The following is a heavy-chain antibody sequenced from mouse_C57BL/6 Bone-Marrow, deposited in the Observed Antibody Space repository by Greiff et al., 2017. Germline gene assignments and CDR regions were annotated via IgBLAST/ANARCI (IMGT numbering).Heavy chain of an antibody. V-gene: IGHV5-12*01. CDR3: ARHGHDGYHAMDY. J-gene: IGHJ4*01. CDR2: ISNGGGST. Sequence: EVQLVESGGGLVQPGGSLKLSCAASGFTFSDYYMYWVRQTPEKRLEWVAYISNGGGSTYYPDTVKGRFTISRDNAKNTLYLQMSRLKSEDTAMYYCARHGHDGYHAMDYWGQGTSVTVSS. D-gene: IGHD2-3*01. CDR1: GFTFSDYY.